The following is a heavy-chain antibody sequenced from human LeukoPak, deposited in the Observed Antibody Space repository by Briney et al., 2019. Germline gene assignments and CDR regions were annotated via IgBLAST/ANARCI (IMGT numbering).Heavy chain of an antibody. Sequence: GGSLRLSCAASGFSVNSNYMTWVRQAPGKGLEWVSVLYTGGNTYNAESVQGRFSISRDNSRNTLYLQMNSLRAEDTAVYYCARGFYFVGRQPAYAFDFWGLGTLVTVSS. V-gene: IGHV3-53*01. CDR2: LYTGGNT. CDR1: GFSVNSNY. D-gene: IGHD3-10*02. J-gene: IGHJ4*02. CDR3: ARGFYFVGRQPAYAFDF.